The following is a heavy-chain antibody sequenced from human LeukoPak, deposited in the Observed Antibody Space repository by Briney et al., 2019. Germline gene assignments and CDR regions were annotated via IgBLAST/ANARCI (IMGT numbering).Heavy chain of an antibody. V-gene: IGHV3-23*01. CDR2: ISGSGGST. CDR3: AKGGDNWNYEYYFDY. D-gene: IGHD1-7*01. CDR1: KFAFSSYA. J-gene: IGHJ4*02. Sequence: GGSLRLSCAASKFAFSSYAMSWVRQAPGKGLEWVSGISGSGGSTYYADSVKGRFTISRDNSKNTLYLQVNSLRAEDTAVYFCAKGGDNWNYEYYFDYWGQGTLVTVSS.